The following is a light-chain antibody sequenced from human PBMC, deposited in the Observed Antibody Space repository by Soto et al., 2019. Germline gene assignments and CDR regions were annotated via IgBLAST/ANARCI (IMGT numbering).Light chain of an antibody. CDR3: QQYNSYPCT. CDR1: QSISSW. J-gene: IGKJ2*02. CDR2: KAS. V-gene: IGKV1-5*03. Sequence: DIQMTQSPSTLSASVGDRVTITCRASQSISSWLAWYQQKPGKAPKLLIYKASSLESGVPSRFSGSGSGTEFTLTICSLQPDDFATYYCQQYNSYPCTFGQGTKLEIK.